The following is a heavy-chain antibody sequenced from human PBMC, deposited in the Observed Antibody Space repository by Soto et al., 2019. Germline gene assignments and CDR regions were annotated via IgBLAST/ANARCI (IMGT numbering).Heavy chain of an antibody. CDR1: GYSFSSYW. V-gene: IGHV5-10-1*01. CDR2: IDPSDSYS. J-gene: IGHJ4*02. D-gene: IGHD3-10*01. Sequence: PXASLKISCKACGYSFSSYWISWVRQMPGKGLEWMGRIDPSDSYSKYSPSFQGHVTMSADKSINTAFLQWSSLKASDTAMYYCARRLRSSGSYFDHWGQGTLVTASS. CDR3: ARRLRSSGSYFDH.